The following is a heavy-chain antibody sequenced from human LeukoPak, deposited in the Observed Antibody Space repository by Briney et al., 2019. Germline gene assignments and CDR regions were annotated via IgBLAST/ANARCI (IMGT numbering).Heavy chain of an antibody. D-gene: IGHD3-10*01. J-gene: IGHJ6*02. V-gene: IGHV1-2*06. Sequence: ASVKVSCKASGYTFASYGISWVRQAPGQGLEWMGRVNPNNGGTNYAQTFQGRVTMTRDTSISTAYLELSRLRSDDTAVYYCASQSSGYALDVWGQGTTVTVSS. CDR3: ASQSSGYALDV. CDR2: VNPNNGGT. CDR1: GYTFASYG.